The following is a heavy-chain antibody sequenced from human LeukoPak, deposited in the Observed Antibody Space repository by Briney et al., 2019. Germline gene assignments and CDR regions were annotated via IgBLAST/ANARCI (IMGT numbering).Heavy chain of an antibody. D-gene: IGHD6-13*01. J-gene: IGHJ4*02. CDR1: GYTFTSYD. CDR3: ARPGIAAAGTLDY. CDR2: MNPNSGNT. Sequence: GASVKVSCKASGYTFTSYDINWVRQATGQGLEWMGWMNPNSGNTGYAQKFQGRVTMTRNTSISTAYMELSSLRAEDTAVYYCARPGIAAAGTLDYWGQGTLVTVSS. V-gene: IGHV1-8*01.